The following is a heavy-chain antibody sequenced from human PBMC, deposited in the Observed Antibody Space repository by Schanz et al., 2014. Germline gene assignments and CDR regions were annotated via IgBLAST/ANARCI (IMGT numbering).Heavy chain of an antibody. J-gene: IGHJ6*02. D-gene: IGHD1-26*01. CDR2: IWYDGSNK. CDR3: AKDSRGSSFDMDV. V-gene: IGHV3-33*06. Sequence: VQLVESGGGLVQPGGSLRLSCAASGFTFSKYGMHWVRQAPGKGLEWVAVIWYDGSNKDYADSVKGRFTISRDNAKNSLYLQMNSLRDEDTALYYCAKDSRGSSFDMDVWGQGTTVTVSS. CDR1: GFTFSKYG.